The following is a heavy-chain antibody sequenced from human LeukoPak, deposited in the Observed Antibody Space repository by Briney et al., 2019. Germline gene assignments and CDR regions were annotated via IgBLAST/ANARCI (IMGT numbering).Heavy chain of an antibody. J-gene: IGHJ4*02. CDR1: GGSINNYY. CDR2: VYYTGKT. CDR3: ATYNTLPRGFTAVDF. V-gene: IGHV4-59*01. Sequence: SETLSLTCSVSGGSINNYYGTWIRQAPGKGLEWLGNVYYTGKTNYNPYLKSRVTISVETSKNQFYLKLSSVTAADSAGYCYATYNTLPRGFTAVDFWGQGALVTVSS. D-gene: IGHD2/OR15-2a*01.